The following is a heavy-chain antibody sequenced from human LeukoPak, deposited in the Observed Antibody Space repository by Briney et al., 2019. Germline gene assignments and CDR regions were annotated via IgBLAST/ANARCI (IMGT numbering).Heavy chain of an antibody. D-gene: IGHD2-15*01. CDR1: GYTFTSYY. V-gene: IGHV1-46*01. CDR3: AGPGYCSGGSCYRRGEMDV. Sequence: ASVKVSCKASGYTFTSYYVHWVRQAPGQGLEWMGIINPSGGRTSYAQKFQGRVTMTRDTSTSTVYMELSSLRSEDTAVYYCAGPGYCSGGSCYRRGEMDVWGQGTTVTVSS. J-gene: IGHJ6*02. CDR2: INPSGGRT.